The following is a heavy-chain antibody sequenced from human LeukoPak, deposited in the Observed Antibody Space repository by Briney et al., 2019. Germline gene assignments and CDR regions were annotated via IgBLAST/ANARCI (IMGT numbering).Heavy chain of an antibody. CDR3: ARTGSGYDLGSYYYGMDV. V-gene: IGHV3-43*02. CDR1: GLNFDDSA. J-gene: IGHJ6*02. Sequence: GGSLRLSCVASGLNFDDSAMHWVRQAPGKGLEWVSLISADGGSTFSADSVKGRFTISRDNAKNSLYLQMNSLRDEDTAVYYCARTGSGYDLGSYYYGMDVWGQGTTVTVSS. CDR2: ISADGGST. D-gene: IGHD5-12*01.